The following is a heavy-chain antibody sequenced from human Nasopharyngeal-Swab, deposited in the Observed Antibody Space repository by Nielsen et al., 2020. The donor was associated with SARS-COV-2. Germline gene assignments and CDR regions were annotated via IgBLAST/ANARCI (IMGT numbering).Heavy chain of an antibody. J-gene: IGHJ4*02. V-gene: IGHV1-18*01. D-gene: IGHD3-10*01. CDR1: GYTFTSYG. CDR2: ISAYNGNT. CDR3: AGPSRGYYFDY. Sequence: ASVKVSCKASGYTFTSYGISWVRQAPGQGLEWMGWISAYNGNTNYAQKLQGRVTMTTDTFTSTAYMELRSLRSDDTAVYYCAGPSRGYYFDYWGQGTLVTVSS.